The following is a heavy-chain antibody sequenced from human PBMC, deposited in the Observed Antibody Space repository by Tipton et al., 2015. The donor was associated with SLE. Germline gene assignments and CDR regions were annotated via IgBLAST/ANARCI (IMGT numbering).Heavy chain of an antibody. CDR1: GYTFTGYY. Sequence: QLVQSGAEVKKPGASVKVSCKASGYTFTGYYMEWLRQAPGQGLEWVGRINPNSGGTNFAQKFQGRVTMTSATSISTAYMEVTRLTSDDTAVYYCARNHFGVVTTHDYWGQGTLVTVSS. J-gene: IGHJ4*02. CDR2: INPNSGGT. D-gene: IGHD3-3*01. CDR3: ARNHFGVVTTHDY. V-gene: IGHV1-2*06.